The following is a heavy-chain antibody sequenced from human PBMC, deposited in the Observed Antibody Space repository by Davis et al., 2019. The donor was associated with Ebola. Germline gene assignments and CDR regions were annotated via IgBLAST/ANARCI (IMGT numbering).Heavy chain of an antibody. V-gene: IGHV3-30*02. J-gene: IGHJ4*02. CDR1: GFTFSTFG. CDR2: IRFDGSEK. D-gene: IGHD6-19*01. CDR3: AKEDNSGWYGVDY. Sequence: PGGSLRLSCSASGFTFSTFGMFWVRQAPGKGLEWVAFIRFDGSEKYYADSVKGRFTISRENSKATLDLQMNSLRAEDTAGYYCAKEDNSGWYGVDYWGQGTLVTVSS.